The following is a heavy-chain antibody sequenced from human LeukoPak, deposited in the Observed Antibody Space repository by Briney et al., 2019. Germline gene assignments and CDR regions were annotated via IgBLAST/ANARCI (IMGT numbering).Heavy chain of an antibody. D-gene: IGHD3-10*01. Sequence: PSETLSLTCSVSGGSISSDDYCWSWIRQPPGKGLEWIGYIYYSGSTYYNPSLKSRVTISVDTSKNQFSLKLSSVTAADTAVYYCARLPPNTLVRGVIKGYYFDLWGQGTLVTVSS. CDR2: IYYSGST. CDR3: ARLPPNTLVRGVIKGYYFDL. J-gene: IGHJ4*02. CDR1: GGSISSDDYC. V-gene: IGHV4-30-4*01.